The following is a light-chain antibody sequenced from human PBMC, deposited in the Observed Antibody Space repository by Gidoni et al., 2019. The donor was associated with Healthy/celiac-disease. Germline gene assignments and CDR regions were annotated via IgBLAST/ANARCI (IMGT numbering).Light chain of an antibody. CDR3: QQYGA. CDR1: QSVSSN. J-gene: IGKJ2*01. Sequence: EMVMTQSPATLSLSPGERATLSCRASQSVSSNLAWYQHKPGQAPRLLIYGASTRATGIPARFSGSGSGTEFTLTISSLQSEDFAVYYCQQYGAFGQXTKLEIK. V-gene: IGKV3-15*01. CDR2: GAS.